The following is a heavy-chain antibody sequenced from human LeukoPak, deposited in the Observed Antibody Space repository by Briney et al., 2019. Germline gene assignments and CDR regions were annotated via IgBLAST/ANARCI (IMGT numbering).Heavy chain of an antibody. V-gene: IGHV3-7*01. J-gene: IGHJ5*02. CDR2: IKQDGSGK. CDR3: ARDGYCSSTSCYKSPWFDP. Sequence: GGSLRLSCAASGFTFSSYWMSWVRQAPGKGLEWVANIKQDGSGKYYVDSVKGRFTISRDNAKNSLYLQMNSLRAEDTAVYYCARDGYCSSTSCYKSPWFDPWGQGTLVTVSS. D-gene: IGHD2-2*02. CDR1: GFTFSSYW.